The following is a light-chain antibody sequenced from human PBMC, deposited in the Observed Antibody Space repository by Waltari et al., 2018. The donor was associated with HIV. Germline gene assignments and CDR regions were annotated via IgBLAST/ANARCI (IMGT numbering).Light chain of an antibody. J-gene: IGKJ1*01. CDR3: LQDYTWPWT. V-gene: IGKV1-6*01. CDR1: QAIRNE. CDR2: AVS. Sequence: AIQMTQSPTSLSASVGDKVTITCQASQAIRNELSWYQQRPGKAPSLVIFAVSTWGSGVPARFSGSASGSDFTLTIHSLQPEDFATYYCLQDYTWPWTFGQGTKVEIK.